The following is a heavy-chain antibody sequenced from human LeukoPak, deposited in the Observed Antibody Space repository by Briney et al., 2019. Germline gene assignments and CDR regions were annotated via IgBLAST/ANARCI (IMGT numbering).Heavy chain of an antibody. V-gene: IGHV3-48*03. CDR1: GFTFSSYE. CDR3: ARGYCSGGSCYPDYFDY. CDR2: ISSSGSTI. Sequence: GGSLRLSCAASGFTFSSYEMNWVRQAPGKGLEWVSYISSSGSTIYNADSAKGRFTISRDNAKNSLYLQMNSLRAEDTAVYYCARGYCSGGSCYPDYFDYWGQGTLVTVSS. D-gene: IGHD2-15*01. J-gene: IGHJ4*02.